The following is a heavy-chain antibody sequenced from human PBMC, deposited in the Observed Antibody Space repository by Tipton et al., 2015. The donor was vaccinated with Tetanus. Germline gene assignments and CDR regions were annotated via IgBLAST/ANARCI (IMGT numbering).Heavy chain of an antibody. Sequence: SLRLSCAASGFTFSSYAMSWVRQAPGKGLEWVSAISGSGGSTYYADSVKGRFTISRDNSKNTLYLQMNSLRAEDTAVYYCAKKSIAALNPGDDYWGQGTLVTVSS. CDR2: ISGSGGST. CDR1: GFTFSSYA. V-gene: IGHV3-23*01. J-gene: IGHJ4*02. D-gene: IGHD6-6*01. CDR3: AKKSIAALNPGDDY.